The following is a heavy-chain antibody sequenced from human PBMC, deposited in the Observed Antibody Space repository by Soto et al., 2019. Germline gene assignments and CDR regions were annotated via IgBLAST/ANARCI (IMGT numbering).Heavy chain of an antibody. CDR1: GGSVSSGSYY. CDR3: ARGVVTTNWFDP. V-gene: IGHV4-61*01. Sequence: QVQLQESGPGLVKPSETLSLTCTVSGGSVSSGSYYWSWIRQPPGKGLEWIGYIYYSGSTNYNPSLKSRVTISVDKSKNQFSLKLSSVTAADTAVYYCARGVVTTNWFDPWGQGTLVTVSS. J-gene: IGHJ5*02. CDR2: IYYSGST. D-gene: IGHD2-21*02.